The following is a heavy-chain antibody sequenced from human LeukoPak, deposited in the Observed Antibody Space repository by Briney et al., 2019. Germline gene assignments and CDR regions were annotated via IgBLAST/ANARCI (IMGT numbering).Heavy chain of an antibody. J-gene: IGHJ6*03. CDR3: ARARSGSSPPTYYYYMDV. Sequence: SETLSLTCTVSGGSISSYYWSWIRQPPGKGLEWIEYIYYSGSTNYNPSLKSRVTISVDTSKNQFSLKLSSVTAADTAVYYCARARSGSSPPTYYYYMDVWGKGTTVTVSS. CDR1: GGSISSYY. CDR2: IYYSGST. V-gene: IGHV4-59*01. D-gene: IGHD3-10*01.